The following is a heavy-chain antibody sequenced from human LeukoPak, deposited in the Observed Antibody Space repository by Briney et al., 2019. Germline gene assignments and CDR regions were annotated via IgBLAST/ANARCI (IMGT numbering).Heavy chain of an antibody. CDR2: ISAYNGNT. CDR1: GYTFTSYG. CDR3: ARGRRRYSSGQDAFDI. Sequence: ASVKVSCKASGYTFTSYGISWVRQAPGQGLEWMGWISAYNGNTNYAQKLQGRVTMTTDTSTSTAYMELRSLRSDDTAVYYCARGRRRYSSGQDAFDIWGQGTMVTVSS. D-gene: IGHD3-22*01. V-gene: IGHV1-18*01. J-gene: IGHJ3*02.